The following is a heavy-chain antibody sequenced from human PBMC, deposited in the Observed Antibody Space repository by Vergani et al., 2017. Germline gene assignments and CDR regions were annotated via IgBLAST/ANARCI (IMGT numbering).Heavy chain of an antibody. V-gene: IGHV4-59*01. D-gene: IGHD7-27*01. CDR1: GGSISSYY. CDR2: IYYSGST. Sequence: QVQLQESGPGLVKPSETLSLTCTVSGGSISSYYWSWIRQPPGKGLEWIGYIYYSGSTNYNPSLKSRVTISVDTSKNQFSLKLSSVTAADTAVYYCARDSPGARGGQGTLVTVSS. CDR3: ARDSPGAR. J-gene: IGHJ4*02.